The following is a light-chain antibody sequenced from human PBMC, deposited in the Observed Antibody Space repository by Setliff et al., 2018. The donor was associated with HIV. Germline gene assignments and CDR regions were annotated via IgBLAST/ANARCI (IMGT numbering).Light chain of an antibody. Sequence: QSALTQPPSLSGAPGQRVTISCTGSSSNIGALYDVHWYQQLPGTAPKLLIYGNDNRPSGVPDRFSGSRSGTSASLAITGLQPEDEADYYCCSYGGPSTFYVFGTGTKVTVL. CDR1: SSNIGALYD. CDR3: CSYGGPSTFYV. CDR2: GND. J-gene: IGLJ1*01. V-gene: IGLV1-40*01.